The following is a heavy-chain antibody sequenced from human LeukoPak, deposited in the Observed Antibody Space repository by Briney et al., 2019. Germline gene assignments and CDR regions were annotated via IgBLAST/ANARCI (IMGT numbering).Heavy chain of an antibody. J-gene: IGHJ4*02. Sequence: SETLSLTCTVSGGFISSGGHYWSWIRQHPGKGLEWIGYIYYSGSTYYNPSLKSRVTISVDTSKNQFSLKLSSVTAADTAVYYCARVSDSSGYYYSLDYWGQGTLVTVSS. V-gene: IGHV4-31*03. CDR1: GGFISSGGHY. CDR2: IYYSGST. CDR3: ARVSDSSGYYYSLDY. D-gene: IGHD3-22*01.